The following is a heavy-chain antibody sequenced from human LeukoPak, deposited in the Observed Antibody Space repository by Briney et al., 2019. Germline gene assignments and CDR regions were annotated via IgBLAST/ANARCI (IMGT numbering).Heavy chain of an antibody. D-gene: IGHD6-6*01. CDR3: ASVSSIAGRPLGY. V-gene: IGHV3-9*03. J-gene: IGHJ4*02. Sequence: PGRSLRLSCAASGFTFDDYAMHWVRQAPGKGLEWVSGISWNSGSIGYADSVKGRFTISRDNAKNSLYLQMNSLRAEDMALYYCASVSSIAGRPLGYWGQGTLVTVSS. CDR1: GFTFDDYA. CDR2: ISWNSGSI.